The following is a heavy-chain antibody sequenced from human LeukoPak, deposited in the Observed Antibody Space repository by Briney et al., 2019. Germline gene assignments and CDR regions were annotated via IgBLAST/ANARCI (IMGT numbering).Heavy chain of an antibody. CDR3: ARGDDSGYYDYFDY. CDR1: GFTVDSNY. J-gene: IGHJ4*02. CDR2: IYTGGNT. V-gene: IGHV3-53*01. Sequence: PGGSLRLSCAASGFTVDSNYLSWVRRAPGKGLEWVSTIYTGGNTYYAASVKGRFTISRDFSKNTVFLHMNSPRAEDTAMYYCARGDDSGYYDYFDYWGQGALVTVSS. D-gene: IGHD3-22*01.